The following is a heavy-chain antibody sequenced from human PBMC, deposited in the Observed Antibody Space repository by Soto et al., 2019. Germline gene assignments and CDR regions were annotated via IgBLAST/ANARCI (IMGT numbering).Heavy chain of an antibody. J-gene: IGHJ4*02. V-gene: IGHV3-74*03. CDR2: INRGGSST. CDR1: GFTFSDYW. Sequence: EVQLVESGGGLIRPGGSLRLSCAASGFTFSDYWMHWVRQTPGKGLVWVSRINRGGSSTMYADSVRGRFTISRDDAKNTLYLHMNSLRAEDTAVYYCARVGTGDRRDFDYWGQGTLVTVSS. CDR3: ARVGTGDRRDFDY.